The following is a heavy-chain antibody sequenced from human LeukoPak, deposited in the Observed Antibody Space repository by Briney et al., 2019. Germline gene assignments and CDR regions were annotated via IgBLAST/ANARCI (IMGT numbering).Heavy chain of an antibody. V-gene: IGHV3-30-3*01. CDR1: GFTFSSYA. CDR3: ARNYGDYFDY. Sequence: PGVPLRLSCAASGFTFSSYAMHWVRQAPGKGLEWVAVISYDGSNKYYADSVKGRFTISRDNSKNTLYLQMNSLRAEDTAVYYCARNYGDYFDYWGQGTLVTVSS. J-gene: IGHJ4*02. CDR2: ISYDGSNK. D-gene: IGHD4-17*01.